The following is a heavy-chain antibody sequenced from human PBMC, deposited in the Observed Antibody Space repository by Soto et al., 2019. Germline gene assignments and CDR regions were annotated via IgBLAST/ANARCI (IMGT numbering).Heavy chain of an antibody. CDR1: GFTFSSYA. Sequence: QVQLVESGGGGVQPGRSLRLSCAASGFTFSSYAMHWVRQAPGKGLEWVAVISYDGSNKYYADSVKGRFTISRDNSKNTLYLQMNSLRAEDTAVYYCARGQALYSSSPRFDYWGQGTLVTVSS. D-gene: IGHD6-6*01. CDR3: ARGQALYSSSPRFDY. V-gene: IGHV3-30-3*01. J-gene: IGHJ4*02. CDR2: ISYDGSNK.